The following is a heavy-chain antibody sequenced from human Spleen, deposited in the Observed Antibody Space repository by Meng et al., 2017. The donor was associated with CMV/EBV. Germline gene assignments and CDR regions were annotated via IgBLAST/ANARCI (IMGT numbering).Heavy chain of an antibody. J-gene: IGHJ1*01. D-gene: IGHD1-26*01. CDR3: ARVGVLGASKHFQN. CDR1: GFTFSSYG. V-gene: IGHV3-48*04. CDR2: ITGSSSMV. Sequence: GGSLRLSCAASGFTFSSYGMNWVRQVPGKGLEWLSYITGSSSMVYYADPVKGRFIISRDNTKNSLYLQMNSLRAEDTAVYYCARVGVLGASKHFQNWGQGTLVTVSS.